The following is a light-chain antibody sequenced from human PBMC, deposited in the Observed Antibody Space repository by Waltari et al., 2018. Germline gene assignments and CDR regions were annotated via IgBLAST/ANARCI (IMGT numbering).Light chain of an antibody. J-gene: IGKJ2*01. CDR2: GAS. V-gene: IGKV3-20*01. CDR3: QQYGSSSLYT. CDR1: QSLTKRY. Sequence: VLTQSPGTLSLSPGERVTLSCRASQSLTKRYLAWYQQKPGQAPRLRIYGASRRAAGIPDRFSGSGSGTDFTLTISRLEPEDFAVYYCQQYGSSSLYTFGQGTKLEIK.